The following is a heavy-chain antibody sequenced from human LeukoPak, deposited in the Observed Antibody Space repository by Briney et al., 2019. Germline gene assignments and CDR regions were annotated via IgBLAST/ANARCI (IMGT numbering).Heavy chain of an antibody. CDR1: GGSISSSSYY. J-gene: IGHJ5*02. CDR3: ARRPRGYCSGGSCKSNNWFDP. V-gene: IGHV4-39*07. D-gene: IGHD2-15*01. CDR2: IYYSGST. Sequence: SETLSLTCTVSGGSISSSSYYWGWIRQPPGKGLEWIGSIYYSGSTYYNPSLKSRVTISVDTSKNQFSLKLSSVTAADTAVYYCARRPRGYCSGGSCKSNNWFDPWGQGTLVTVSS.